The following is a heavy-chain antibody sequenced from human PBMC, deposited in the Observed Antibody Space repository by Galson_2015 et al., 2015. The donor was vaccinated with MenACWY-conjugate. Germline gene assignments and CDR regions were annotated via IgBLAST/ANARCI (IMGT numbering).Heavy chain of an antibody. D-gene: IGHD3-22*01. V-gene: IGHV4-59*08. CDR3: ARRIPYITHQYYYDSSGYLFDP. Sequence: SETLSLTCTVSGGSISSYYWSWIRQPPGKGLEWIGYIYYSGSTNYNPSLKSRVTISVDTSENQFSLKLRSVTAADTAVYYCARRIPYITHQYYYDSSGYLFDPWGQGTLVTVSS. J-gene: IGHJ5*02. CDR1: GGSISSYY. CDR2: IYYSGST.